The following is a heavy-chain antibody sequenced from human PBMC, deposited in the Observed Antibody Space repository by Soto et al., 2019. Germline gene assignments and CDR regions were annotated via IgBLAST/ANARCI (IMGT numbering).Heavy chain of an antibody. CDR2: IIPRSATS. V-gene: IGHV1-69*13. Sequence: SVKVSCKASGDTFSTYTITWMRQAPGQGLEWMGGIIPRSATSNYAQKFQGRVTITADESTSTAYMELSSLRSEDTSVYYCAKDLSPLYYYYGMDVWGQGTTVTVSS. J-gene: IGHJ6*02. CDR1: GDTFSTYT. CDR3: AKDLSPLYYYYGMDV.